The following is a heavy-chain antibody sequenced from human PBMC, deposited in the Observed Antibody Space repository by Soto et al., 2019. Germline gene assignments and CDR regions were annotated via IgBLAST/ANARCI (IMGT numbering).Heavy chain of an antibody. CDR2: INPSGGNT. CDR3: ARDHSIASSGDWWLEP. D-gene: IGHD6-13*01. J-gene: IGHJ5*02. CDR1: GYTFTNNY. Sequence: WPAVKVSCKASGYTFTNNYIHWVRRAPGQGLEWMGTINPSGGNTNYAQKFQGRVTMTRDTSTSTVYMELSSLTSEDTAVYYCARDHSIASSGDWWLEPWGQGTLVTVSS. V-gene: IGHV1-46*01.